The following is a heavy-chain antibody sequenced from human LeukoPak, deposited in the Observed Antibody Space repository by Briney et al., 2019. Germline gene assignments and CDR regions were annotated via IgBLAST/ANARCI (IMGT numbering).Heavy chain of an antibody. CDR2: IYHSGST. D-gene: IGHD1-1*01. V-gene: IGHV4-38-2*02. CDR1: GYSISSGYY. CDR3: ARVLGTTVDY. Sequence: SETLSLTCTVSGYSISSGYYWGWIRQPPGKGLEWIGSIYHSGSTYYNPSLKSRVTISVDRSKNQFSLKLSSVTAADTAVYYCARVLGTTVDYWGQGTLVTVSS. J-gene: IGHJ4*02.